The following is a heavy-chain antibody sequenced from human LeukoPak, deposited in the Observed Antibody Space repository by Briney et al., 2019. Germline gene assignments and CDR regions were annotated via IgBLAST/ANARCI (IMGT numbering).Heavy chain of an antibody. V-gene: IGHV4-61*05. CDR1: GGSISSSSYY. D-gene: IGHD3-22*01. CDR2: IYYSGST. CDR3: GGWFEYYYDSSGSKGNAFDI. Sequence: SETLSLTCTVSGGSISSSSYYWGWIRQPPGKGLEWIGYIYYSGSTNYNPALKSRVTISVDTFKNQFSLKLTSVTAADTAVYYCGGWFEYYYDSSGSKGNAFDIWGQGTMVTVSS. J-gene: IGHJ3*02.